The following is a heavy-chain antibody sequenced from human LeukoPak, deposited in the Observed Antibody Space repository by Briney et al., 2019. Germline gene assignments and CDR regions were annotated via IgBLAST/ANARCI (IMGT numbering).Heavy chain of an antibody. D-gene: IGHD3-22*01. CDR2: ISAYNGNK. CDR3: ARVPITMIVVVTPGDDAFDI. J-gene: IGHJ3*02. V-gene: IGHV1-18*01. Sequence: GASVKVSFKASGYTFTSYGISWVRQAPGQGLEWMGWISAYNGNKNYAQKLQGRVTMTTDTSTSTAYMELRSLRSDDTAVYYCARVPITMIVVVTPGDDAFDIWGQGTMVTVSS. CDR1: GYTFTSYG.